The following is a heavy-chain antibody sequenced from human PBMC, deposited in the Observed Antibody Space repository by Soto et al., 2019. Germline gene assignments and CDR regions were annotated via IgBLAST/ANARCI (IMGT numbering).Heavy chain of an antibody. Sequence: SETLSLTCAVYGGSFSGYYWSWIRQPPGKGLEWIGEINHSGSTNYNPSLKSRVTISVDTSKNQFSLKLSSVTAADTAVYYCARKRGTMVRAPAPNWFDPWGQGTLVTSPQ. J-gene: IGHJ5*02. CDR2: INHSGST. D-gene: IGHD3-10*01. CDR3: ARKRGTMVRAPAPNWFDP. CDR1: GGSFSGYY. V-gene: IGHV4-34*01.